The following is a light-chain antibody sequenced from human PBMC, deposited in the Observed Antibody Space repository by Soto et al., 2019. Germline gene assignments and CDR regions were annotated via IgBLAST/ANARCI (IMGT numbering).Light chain of an antibody. J-gene: IGKJ3*01. Sequence: EIVLTQSPATLSLSPGEIATLSCRASQSVSSYLAWYQQKPGQAPRLLIYDASNRATAIPARFSGSGSGTDFTLTISSLEPEDFAVYYCQQRSNWPITFGPGTKVEIK. CDR2: DAS. CDR3: QQRSNWPIT. CDR1: QSVSSY. V-gene: IGKV3-11*01.